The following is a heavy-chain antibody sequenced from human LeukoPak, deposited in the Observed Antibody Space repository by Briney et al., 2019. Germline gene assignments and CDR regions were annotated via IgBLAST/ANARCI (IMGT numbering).Heavy chain of an antibody. CDR1: GYIFSNYY. V-gene: IGHV1-46*01. Sequence: GASVKVSCKASGYIFSNYYIQWVRQAPGQGLEWKGMISPNSGGTTYAQRFHGRFTVTRDTSTSSVYMELSSLTSEDTAVYYCAREEHGGLYDYWGQGTLVTVSS. CDR2: ISPNSGGT. CDR3: AREEHGGLYDY. J-gene: IGHJ4*02. D-gene: IGHD4-23*01.